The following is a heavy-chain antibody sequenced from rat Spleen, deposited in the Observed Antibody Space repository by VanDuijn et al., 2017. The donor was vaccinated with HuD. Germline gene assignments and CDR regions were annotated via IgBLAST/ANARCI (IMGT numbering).Heavy chain of an antibody. J-gene: IGHJ2*01. D-gene: IGHD1-2*01. Sequence: EVQLVESGGGLVRPGRSLKLSCAGSGFTFSDYALAWVRQAPTKGLALVASISNGGGNTYYRDSVKGRFTISRDNAKSTLYLQMDSLRSEDTATYYCARPDYSRFDYWGQGVMVTVSS. CDR3: ARPDYSRFDY. CDR2: ISNGGGNT. V-gene: IGHV5S23*01. CDR1: GFTFSDYA.